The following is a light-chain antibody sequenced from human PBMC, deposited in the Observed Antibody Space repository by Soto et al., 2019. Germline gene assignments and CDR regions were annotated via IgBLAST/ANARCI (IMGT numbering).Light chain of an antibody. CDR2: AAS. Sequence: DIQMTQSPSSLSASVRDRVTITCRASQSISSYLNWYQQKPGKAPKLLIYAASSLQSGVPSRFSGSGSGTEFTLTISSLQPDDSATYYCQQCNRYPITFGQGTRLEIK. V-gene: IGKV1-39*01. CDR1: QSISSY. J-gene: IGKJ5*01. CDR3: QQCNRYPIT.